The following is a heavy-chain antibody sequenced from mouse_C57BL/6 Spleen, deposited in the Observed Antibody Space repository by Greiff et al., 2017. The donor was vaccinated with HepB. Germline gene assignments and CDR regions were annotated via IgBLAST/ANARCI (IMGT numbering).Heavy chain of an antibody. Sequence: QVQLQQSGAELMKPGASVKLSCKATGYTFTGYWIEWVKQRPGHGLEWIGEILPGSGSTNYNEKFKGKATFTADTSSNTAYMQLSSLTPEDSAIYYCARYGSPYAMDYWGQGTSVTVSS. CDR1: GYTFTGYW. CDR3: ARYGSPYAMDY. CDR2: ILPGSGST. V-gene: IGHV1-9*01. J-gene: IGHJ4*01. D-gene: IGHD1-1*01.